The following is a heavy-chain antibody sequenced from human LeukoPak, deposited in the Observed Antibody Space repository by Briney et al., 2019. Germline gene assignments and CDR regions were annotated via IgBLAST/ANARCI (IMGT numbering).Heavy chain of an antibody. Sequence: GGSLRLSCAASGFTFSSYSMNWVRQAPGKRLEWVSSISSSSSYIYYADSVKGRFTISRDNAKNSLYLQMNSLRAEDTAVYYCARQSSGYDLGYWGQGTLVTVSS. CDR2: ISSSSSYI. D-gene: IGHD5-12*01. V-gene: IGHV3-21*01. J-gene: IGHJ4*02. CDR3: ARQSSGYDLGY. CDR1: GFTFSSYS.